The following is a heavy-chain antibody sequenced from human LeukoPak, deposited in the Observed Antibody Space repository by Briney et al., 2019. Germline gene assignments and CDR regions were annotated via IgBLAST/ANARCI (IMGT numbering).Heavy chain of an antibody. J-gene: IGHJ4*02. Sequence: ASVKVSCKPSGYSFSTYAMQWVRQAPGQRLEWMGWINVGNGNTKYSQKFQGRVTLTRDTSASTAYMELSSLRSEDTAVYYCARDNGDYYGSGSFGYWGQGTLVTVSS. D-gene: IGHD3-10*01. CDR2: INVGNGNT. CDR3: ARDNGDYYGSGSFGY. V-gene: IGHV1-3*01. CDR1: GYSFSTYA.